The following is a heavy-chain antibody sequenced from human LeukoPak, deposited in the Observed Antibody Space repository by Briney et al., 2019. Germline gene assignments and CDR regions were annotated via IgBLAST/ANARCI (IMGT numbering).Heavy chain of an antibody. Sequence: PGGSLRLSCAASGFTVSNNYMSWVRQAPGKGLEWVSAISGSGGSTYYADSVKGRFTISRDNSKNTLYLQMNSLRAEDTAVYYCAKDNLPITMIVVVISFFDYWGQGTLVTVSS. J-gene: IGHJ4*02. CDR1: GFTVSNNY. CDR2: ISGSGGST. D-gene: IGHD3-22*01. V-gene: IGHV3-23*01. CDR3: AKDNLPITMIVVVISFFDY.